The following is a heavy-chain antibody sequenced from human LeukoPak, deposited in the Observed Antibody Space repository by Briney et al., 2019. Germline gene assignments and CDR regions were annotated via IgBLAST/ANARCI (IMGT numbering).Heavy chain of an antibody. CDR3: ASYVLRFLEWLLYFDY. CDR2: IYYSGST. J-gene: IGHJ4*02. D-gene: IGHD3-3*01. CDR1: GGSISSSSYY. Sequence: SETLSLTCTASGGSISSSSYYWGWIRQPPGKGLEWIGSIYYSGSTYYNPSLKSRVTISVDTSKNQFSLKLSSVTAADTAVYYCASYVLRFLEWLLYFDYWGQGTLVTVSS. V-gene: IGHV4-39*01.